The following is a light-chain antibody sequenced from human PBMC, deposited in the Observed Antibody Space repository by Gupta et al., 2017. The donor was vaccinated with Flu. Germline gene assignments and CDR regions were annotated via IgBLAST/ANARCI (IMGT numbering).Light chain of an antibody. J-gene: IGLJ2*01. CDR1: SSDVGRYNL. CDR2: EVI. V-gene: IGLV2-18*02. CDR3: FSSTTSSTLG. Sequence: SVTISCTGISSDVGRYNLVSCNQQSPATPPNLLIYEVINRPSGVPDRFSESESGNTASLTISGLQADDDADYFSFSSTTSSTLGFGGGTKVTVL.